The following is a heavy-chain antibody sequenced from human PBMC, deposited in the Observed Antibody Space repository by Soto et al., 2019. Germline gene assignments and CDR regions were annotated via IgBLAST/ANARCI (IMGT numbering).Heavy chain of an antibody. Sequence: AGGSLRLSCAASGFTFSSYEMNWVRQAAGKGLAWVSYISSSGSTRYYADSVKGRFTISRDNAKNSLYLQMNSLRAEATAVYYCARGCSSTRCRPDFDYWGQGTLVTVSS. J-gene: IGHJ4*02. CDR3: ARGCSSTRCRPDFDY. D-gene: IGHD2-2*01. CDR2: ISSSGSTR. V-gene: IGHV3-48*03. CDR1: GFTFSSYE.